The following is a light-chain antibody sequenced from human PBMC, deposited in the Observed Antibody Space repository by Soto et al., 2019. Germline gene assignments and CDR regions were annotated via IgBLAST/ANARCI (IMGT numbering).Light chain of an antibody. Sequence: QPMLTQSPSASASLGASVKLTCTLSSGHSSYAIAWHQQQPEKGPRYLMKLNSDGSHSKGDGIPDRFSGSSSGAERYLTISSLQSEDEADSYCQTWGTDIVVFGGGTKLTVL. CDR3: QTWGTDIVV. CDR2: LNSDGSH. V-gene: IGLV4-69*01. CDR1: SGHSSYA. J-gene: IGLJ2*01.